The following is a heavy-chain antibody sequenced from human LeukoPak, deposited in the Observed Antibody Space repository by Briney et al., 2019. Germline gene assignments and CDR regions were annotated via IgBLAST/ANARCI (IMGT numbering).Heavy chain of an antibody. CDR2: IIPIFGTG. CDR3: ARGFGDSSDYYFSDN. Sequence: SVKVSCKASGYTFTSYGISWVRRAPGQGLEWMGGIIPIFGTGNYAQKFQGRVTITADEFTSTAYMELSSLTSEDTAVYYCARGFGDSSDYYFSDNWGQGTLVTVSS. D-gene: IGHD3-22*01. CDR1: GYTFTSYG. V-gene: IGHV1-69*13. J-gene: IGHJ4*02.